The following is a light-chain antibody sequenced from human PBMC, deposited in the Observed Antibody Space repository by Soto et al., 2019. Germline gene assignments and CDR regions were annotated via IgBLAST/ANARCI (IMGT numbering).Light chain of an antibody. CDR1: QTISDY. CDR3: QQSYSTLT. Sequence: DIQMTQSPSSLSXXXXXXXXXXXRTSQTISDYLNWYQHKPGKAPKLLISAASSLQSGVPSRFSGSGSGTDFTLTISSLQPEDFATYYCQQSYSTLTFGPGTKVDIK. CDR2: AAS. J-gene: IGKJ3*01. V-gene: IGKV1-39*01.